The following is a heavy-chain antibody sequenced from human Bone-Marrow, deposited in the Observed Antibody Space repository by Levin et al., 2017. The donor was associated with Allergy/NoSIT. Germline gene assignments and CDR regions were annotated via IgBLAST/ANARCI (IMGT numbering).Heavy chain of an antibody. D-gene: IGHD5-12*01. Sequence: GGSLRLSCVASGFTFSSYGMYWVRQTPGRGLQWVASISYHGRNTFYEDSVEGRFTISRDNYKNILYHQMNNLRAEDTAVYYCEKDWGGCDIKYCFHVCGRGTLVTVSS. CDR1: GFTFSSYG. CDR3: EKDWGGCDIKYCFHV. CDR2: ISYHGRNT. J-gene: IGHJ4*02. V-gene: IGHV3-30*18.